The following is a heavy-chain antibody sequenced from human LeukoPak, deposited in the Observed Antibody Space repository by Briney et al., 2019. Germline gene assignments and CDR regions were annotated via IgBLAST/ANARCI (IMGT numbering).Heavy chain of an antibody. Sequence: GGSLRLSCAASGFTFDDYAMHWVRQAPGKGLEWVSGISWNSGSIGYADSVKGRFTISRDNAKDSLYLQMNSLRAEDTALYYCAKVGVRGVIPYFDYWGQGTLVTVSS. D-gene: IGHD3-10*01. CDR1: GFTFDDYA. CDR3: AKVGVRGVIPYFDY. J-gene: IGHJ4*02. V-gene: IGHV3-9*01. CDR2: ISWNSGSI.